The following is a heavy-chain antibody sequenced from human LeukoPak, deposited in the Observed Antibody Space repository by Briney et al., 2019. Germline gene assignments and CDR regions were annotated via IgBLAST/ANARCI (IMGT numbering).Heavy chain of an antibody. Sequence: PSETLSLTCAVYGGSFSGYYWSWIRQPPGKGLGWIGEINHSGSTNYNPSLKSRVTISVDTSKNQFSLKLSSVTAADTAVYYCARGPQLELRSHEIGYCSGGSCQYYYYGMDVWGQGTTVTVSS. V-gene: IGHV4-34*01. CDR1: GGSFSGYY. J-gene: IGHJ6*02. D-gene: IGHD2-15*01. CDR2: INHSGST. CDR3: ARGPQLELRSHEIGYCSGGSCQYYYYGMDV.